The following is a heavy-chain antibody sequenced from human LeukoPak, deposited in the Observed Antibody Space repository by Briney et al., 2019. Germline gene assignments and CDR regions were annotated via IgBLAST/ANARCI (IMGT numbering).Heavy chain of an antibody. CDR3: AKDLFYSVSGTYYNVGRVFNY. J-gene: IGHJ4*02. V-gene: IGHV1-2*02. Sequence: ASVKVSCKASGFTFTGYYMHWVRQAPGQGLEWMGWINPNSGGTNYAQKFQGRVTMTRDTSITTAYMELTSLRSDDTAVYYCAKDLFYSVSGTYYNVGRVFNYWGQGTLVTVSS. D-gene: IGHD3-10*01. CDR1: GFTFTGYY. CDR2: INPNSGGT.